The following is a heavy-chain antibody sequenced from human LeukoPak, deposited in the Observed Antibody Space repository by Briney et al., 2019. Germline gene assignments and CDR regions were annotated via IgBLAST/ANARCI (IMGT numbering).Heavy chain of an antibody. CDR3: VKDPGCTSCFHGFDP. D-gene: IGHD2-2*01. J-gene: IGHJ5*02. CDR1: GFTFSSYA. V-gene: IGHV3-23*01. Sequence: GASLRLSCAASGFTFSSYAMSWVRQAPGKGLEWVSAISGSGGSTYYADSVKGRFTISRDNSKNTLYLQMNSLRAEDTAVYYCVKDPGCTSCFHGFDPWGQGTLVTVSS. CDR2: ISGSGGST.